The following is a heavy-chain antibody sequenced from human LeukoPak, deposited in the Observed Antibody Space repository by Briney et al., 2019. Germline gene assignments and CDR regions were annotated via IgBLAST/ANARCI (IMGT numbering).Heavy chain of an antibody. V-gene: IGHV3-23*01. CDR1: GFTFTYFT. CDR3: ARVSALRSSGWFGVFDF. Sequence: GGSLRLSCAASGFTFTYFTMTWVRQAPGKGLEWVSGISGSDSSTYSADSVKGRFTISRDDSQNTLYLHMNSLRAEDTAIYYCARVSALRSSGWFGVFDFRGQGTQVTVSS. CDR2: ISGSDSST. D-gene: IGHD6-19*01. J-gene: IGHJ4*02.